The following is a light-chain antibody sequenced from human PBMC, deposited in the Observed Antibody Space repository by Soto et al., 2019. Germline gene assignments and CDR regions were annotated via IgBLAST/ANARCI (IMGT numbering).Light chain of an antibody. J-gene: IGKJ1*01. CDR3: QQYASSPRT. CDR2: TAS. Sequence: DIQMTQSPSSLSASVGDRVTITCRASQSISSYLNWYQHKPGKAPKLLIYTASSLQSGVPSRFSGSGSGTDFTLTISSLQPEDFAVYYCQQYASSPRTFGQGTKVDIK. V-gene: IGKV1-39*01. CDR1: QSISSY.